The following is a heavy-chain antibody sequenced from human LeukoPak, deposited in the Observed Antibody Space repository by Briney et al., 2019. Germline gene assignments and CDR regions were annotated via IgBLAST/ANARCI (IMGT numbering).Heavy chain of an antibody. V-gene: IGHV3-64D*09. J-gene: IGHJ4*02. CDR3: ARANYYDISGYDY. CDR1: GFTFSSYS. CDR2: INLNGGGT. D-gene: IGHD3-22*01. Sequence: PGGSLRLSCSASGFTFSSYSMHWVRQAPGKGLEYVSGINLNGGGTYYADSVKGRFTISRDNSKNTLYLQMSSLRPEDTAVYYCARANYYDISGYDYWGQGTLVTVSS.